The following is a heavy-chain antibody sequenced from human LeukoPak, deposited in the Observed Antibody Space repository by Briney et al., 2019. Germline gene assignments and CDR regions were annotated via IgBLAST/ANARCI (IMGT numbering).Heavy chain of an antibody. V-gene: IGHV3-30*02. CDR2: VRYDGSNK. J-gene: IGHJ4*02. D-gene: IGHD3-3*01. CDR3: ARGSYDFWSGYYSPRSDFDY. Sequence: GGSLRLSCTASGFTFSYYGMHWVRQAPGRGLEWVASVRYDGSNKDYADSKKGRFTISRDNSKNTLYLQMNSLRAEDTAVYYCARGSYDFWSGYYSPRSDFDYWGQGTLVTVSS. CDR1: GFTFSYYG.